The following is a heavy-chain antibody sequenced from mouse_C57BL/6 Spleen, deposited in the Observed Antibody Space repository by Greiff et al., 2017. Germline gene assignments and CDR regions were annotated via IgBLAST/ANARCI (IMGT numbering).Heavy chain of an antibody. V-gene: IGHV14-3*01. Sequence: EVKLMESVAELVRPGASVKLSCTASGFNIKNTYMHWVKQRPEQGLEWIGRIDPATSTTKYAPKFQGKVTIAADTSSNTAYLQLSSLTSEDTAICYRARTGYPRYFDDWGTGTTVTVSS. CDR1: GFNIKNTY. J-gene: IGHJ1*03. D-gene: IGHD3-1*01. CDR2: IDPATSTT. CDR3: ARTGYPRYFDD.